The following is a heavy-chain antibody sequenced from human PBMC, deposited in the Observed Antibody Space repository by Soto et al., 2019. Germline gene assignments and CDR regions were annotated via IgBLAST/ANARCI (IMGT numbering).Heavy chain of an antibody. J-gene: IGHJ4*02. V-gene: IGHV4-39*01. Sequence: QLQLQESGPGLVKPSETLSLTCTVSGGSISSSSYYWGWIRQPPGKGLEWIGSIYYSGSTYYNPALRSRDTTSVDTPNNQFSLKLSSVTAADTAVYYCARHAATLIVVAPYYFDYWGQGTRVTVSS. CDR3: ARHAATLIVVAPYYFDY. CDR1: GGSISSSSYY. D-gene: IGHD3-22*01. CDR2: IYYSGST.